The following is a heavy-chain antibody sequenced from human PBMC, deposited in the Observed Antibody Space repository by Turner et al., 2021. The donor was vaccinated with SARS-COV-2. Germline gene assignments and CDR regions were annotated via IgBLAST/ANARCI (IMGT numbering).Heavy chain of an antibody. CDR3: ARGSGWVADY. D-gene: IGHD6-19*01. V-gene: IGHV3-7*01. CDR1: GFTYNNHW. J-gene: IGHJ4*02. Sequence: DVQLAESGGGLVQPGGSLRLSCAASGFTYNNHWMNWVRQAPSKGLEWVAIIKQDGSETLIVGSVKGRFTISRDNAKNSLYLQMNSLRAENTAIYDCARGSGWVADYWGQGTLVTVSS. CDR2: IKQDGSET.